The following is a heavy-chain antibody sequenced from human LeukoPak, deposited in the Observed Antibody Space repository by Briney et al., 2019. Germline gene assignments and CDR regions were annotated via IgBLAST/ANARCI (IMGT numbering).Heavy chain of an antibody. D-gene: IGHD4-23*01. V-gene: IGHV3-23*01. CDR2: ISGSGGST. Sequence: GGSLRLSCAASGFTFSSYAMSWVRQAPGKGLDWVSAISGSGGSTYYADSVKGRFTISSDNSKNTLYLQMNSLRAEDTAVYYCASTPRGGNSDGYWGQGTLVTVSS. CDR1: GFTFSSYA. CDR3: ASTPRGGNSDGY. J-gene: IGHJ4*02.